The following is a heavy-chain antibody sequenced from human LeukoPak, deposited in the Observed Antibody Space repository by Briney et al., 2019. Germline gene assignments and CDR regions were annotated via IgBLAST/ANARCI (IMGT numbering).Heavy chain of an antibody. D-gene: IGHD3-22*01. CDR3: ARLSANSSAYFFDY. Sequence: PGGSLRLSCAASRFTFSNYWMSWVRQAPGKGLEWVSIIYRGGSTNYADSVKGRFTISRDTSKNTLYLQMNSLRAEDTAVYYCARLSANSSAYFFDYWGQGTLVTVAS. CDR2: IYRGGST. V-gene: IGHV3-66*04. J-gene: IGHJ4*02. CDR1: RFTFSNYW.